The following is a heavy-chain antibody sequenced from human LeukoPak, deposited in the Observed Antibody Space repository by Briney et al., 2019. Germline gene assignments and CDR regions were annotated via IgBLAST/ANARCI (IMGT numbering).Heavy chain of an antibody. V-gene: IGHV3-30*18. D-gene: IGHD3-9*01. CDR1: GFTFSSYG. Sequence: GVSLRLSCAASGFTFSSYGMHWVRQAPGKGLEWVAVISYDGSNKYYTDSVKGRFTISRANSKNTLYLQMNSLRAEDTAVYYCAKDRRPVTGSFDYWGQGTLVTVSS. CDR2: ISYDGSNK. J-gene: IGHJ4*02. CDR3: AKDRRPVTGSFDY.